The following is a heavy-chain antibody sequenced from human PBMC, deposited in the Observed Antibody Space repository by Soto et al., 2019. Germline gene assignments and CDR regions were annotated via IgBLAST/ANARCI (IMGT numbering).Heavy chain of an antibody. J-gene: IGHJ4*02. D-gene: IGHD5-18*01. V-gene: IGHV4-30-4*01. CDR2: ISNSGST. Sequence: SETLSLTCTVSGGSVTSDEDYWTWIRQSPGKGLEWIGYISNSGSTGYNPSLKTRLSMXXXXSXNXFXLXXXSVTXADTALYFCATESGSTYGYFDHWGQGTQVTVSS. CDR1: GGSVTSDEDY. CDR3: ATESGSTYGYFDH.